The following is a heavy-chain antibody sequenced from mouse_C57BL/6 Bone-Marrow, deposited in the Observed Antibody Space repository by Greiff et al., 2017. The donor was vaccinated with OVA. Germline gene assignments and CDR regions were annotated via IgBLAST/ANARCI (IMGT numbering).Heavy chain of an antibody. Sequence: VQVVESGAELVKPGASVKISCKASGYAFSSYWMNWVKQRPGKGLEWIGQIYPGDGDTNYNGKFKGKATLTADKSSSTAYMQLSSLTSEDSAVYFCASSITTVPDYWGQGTTLTVSS. CDR2: IYPGDGDT. CDR3: ASSITTVPDY. D-gene: IGHD1-1*01. J-gene: IGHJ2*01. V-gene: IGHV1-80*01. CDR1: GYAFSSYW.